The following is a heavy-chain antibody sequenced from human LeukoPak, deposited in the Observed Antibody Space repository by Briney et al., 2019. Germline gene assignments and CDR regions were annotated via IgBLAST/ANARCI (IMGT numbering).Heavy chain of an antibody. CDR1: GFTFSSYS. CDR2: ISGSSYYI. D-gene: IGHD4-17*01. Sequence: GGSLRLSCAASGFTFSSYSMNWVRQAPGKGLEWVSSISGSSYYIYYADSVKGRFTISRDNAKNSLYLQMNSLRAEDTAVYYCASPPYDYGDYYFDYWGQGTLVTVSS. CDR3: ASPPYDYGDYYFDY. V-gene: IGHV3-21*01. J-gene: IGHJ4*02.